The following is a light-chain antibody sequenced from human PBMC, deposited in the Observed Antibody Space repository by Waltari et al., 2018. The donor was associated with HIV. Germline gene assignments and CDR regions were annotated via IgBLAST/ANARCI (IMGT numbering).Light chain of an antibody. CDR2: NTS. Sequence: EIILKQSPATLSLSPGDRATLSCRASQNVGFYLAWYQQRPSQPPRLLIYNTSYRAAGIPTRFSGSGSKTDFTLSISDLEPDDSAVYYCHQRAQWPITFGQGTRLDIK. CDR3: HQRAQWPIT. CDR1: QNVGFY. J-gene: IGKJ5*01. V-gene: IGKV3-11*01.